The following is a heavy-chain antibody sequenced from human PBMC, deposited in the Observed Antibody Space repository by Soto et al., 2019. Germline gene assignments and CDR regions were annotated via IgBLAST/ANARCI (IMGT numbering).Heavy chain of an antibody. J-gene: IGHJ6*02. Sequence: PGGSLRLSCTASGFTFGDYAMSWFRQAPGKGLEWVGFIRSKAYGGTTEYAASVNGRFTISRDDSKSIAYLQMNSLKTEDTAVYYCTRDRIAVAGLDYYYYGMDVWGQGTTVTVSS. D-gene: IGHD6-19*01. V-gene: IGHV3-49*03. CDR2: IRSKAYGGTT. CDR3: TRDRIAVAGLDYYYYGMDV. CDR1: GFTFGDYA.